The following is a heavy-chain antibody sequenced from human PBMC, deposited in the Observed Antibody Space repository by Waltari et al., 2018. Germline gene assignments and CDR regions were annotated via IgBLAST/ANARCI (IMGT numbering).Heavy chain of an antibody. V-gene: IGHV3-23*01. CDR1: GLDISSLT. J-gene: IGHJ4*02. D-gene: IGHD3-22*01. CDR3: AKDRLGSSSGYFDF. Sequence: VRLLESGGALVKHGGYLRRSWAASGLDISSLTRGWVRWAPGKGLEWVSAINNNGGSTYFTDSVMGRFTISRDNSKSILYLQMNSLRAEDTAVYYCAKDRLGSSSGYFDFWGQGTLVTVSS. CDR2: INNNGGST.